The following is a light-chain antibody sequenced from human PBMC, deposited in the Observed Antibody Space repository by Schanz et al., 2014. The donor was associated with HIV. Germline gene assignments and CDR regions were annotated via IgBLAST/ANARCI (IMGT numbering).Light chain of an antibody. Sequence: QSVLTQPPSASGTPGQSVTISCSGSSSNIGTNYVYWYQQLPGTAPKLLMYRNNQRPSGVPDRISGSKSGNTASLTISGLQAEDEADYYCSSYTSSSTLVFGGGTKLTVL. CDR3: SSYTSSSTLV. CDR1: SSNIGTNY. V-gene: IGLV1-47*01. J-gene: IGLJ2*01. CDR2: RNN.